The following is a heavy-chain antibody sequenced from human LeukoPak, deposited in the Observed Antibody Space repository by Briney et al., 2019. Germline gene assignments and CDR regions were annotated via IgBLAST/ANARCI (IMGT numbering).Heavy chain of an antibody. J-gene: IGHJ4*02. Sequence: SGGSLRLSCAASGFTFDDYAMHWVRQARGKGLEWVSGNSWNSGSIGYADSVKGRFTISRDNAKNSLCLQMNSLRAEDTALYYCAKGRHYYGSGSPFDYWGQGTLVTVSS. CDR1: GFTFDDYA. CDR2: NSWNSGSI. CDR3: AKGRHYYGSGSPFDY. D-gene: IGHD3-10*01. V-gene: IGHV3-9*01.